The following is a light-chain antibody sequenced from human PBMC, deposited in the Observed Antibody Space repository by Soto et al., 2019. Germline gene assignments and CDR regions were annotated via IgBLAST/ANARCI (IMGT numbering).Light chain of an antibody. CDR1: QSISTW. CDR2: KAS. Sequence: DIQMTQSPSTLSASVGDRVTITCRASQSISTWLAWYQQKPGKAPNLLIYKASTLESGVPSRFSGSGSGTEFTLTISSLQHDDFASYDCQQYNSYFTFGGGTKVEIK. J-gene: IGKJ4*01. CDR3: QQYNSYFT. V-gene: IGKV1-5*03.